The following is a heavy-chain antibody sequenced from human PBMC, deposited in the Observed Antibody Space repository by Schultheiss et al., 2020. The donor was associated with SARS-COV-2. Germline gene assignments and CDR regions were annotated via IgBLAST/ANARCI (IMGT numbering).Heavy chain of an antibody. J-gene: IGHJ4*02. V-gene: IGHV4-34*01. CDR1: GGSFSGYY. CDR3: ARGGGIVVVPAAFGY. Sequence: SETLSLTCAVYGGSFSGYYWSWIRQPPGKGLEWIGEINHSGSTNYNPSLKSRVTISVDTSKNQFSLKLSSVTAADTAVYYCARGGGIVVVPAAFGYWGQGTLVTVSS. CDR2: INHSGST. D-gene: IGHD2-2*01.